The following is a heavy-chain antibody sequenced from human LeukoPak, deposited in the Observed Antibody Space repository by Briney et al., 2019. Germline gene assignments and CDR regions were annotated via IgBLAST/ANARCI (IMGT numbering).Heavy chain of an antibody. CDR3: AKTPYYDFWSGYFDY. Sequence: PGGSLRLSCAASGFTFSSYAMSWVRQAPGKGLEWVSAISGGGGSTFCAESVKGRFTISRDNSKNTLYLQMNSLRAEDTAVYYCAKTPYYDFWSGYFDYWGQGTLVTVSS. CDR2: ISGGGGST. V-gene: IGHV3-23*01. J-gene: IGHJ4*02. CDR1: GFTFSSYA. D-gene: IGHD3-3*01.